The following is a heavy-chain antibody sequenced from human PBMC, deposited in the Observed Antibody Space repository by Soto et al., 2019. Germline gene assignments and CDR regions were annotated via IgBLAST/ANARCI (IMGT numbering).Heavy chain of an antibody. V-gene: IGHV1-69*06. D-gene: IGHD2-15*01. CDR2: TGSGTGPG. Sequence: VKVSCKASGGSLSTNPISWVRQAPGQGLEWMGGTGSGTGPGNNAQKFQGRLTVTADKSTSTVYMELTNLSSEDTAVYYCARRDSGGFFRFFDSWGQGTLVTVSS. J-gene: IGHJ4*02. CDR3: ARRDSGGFFRFFDS. CDR1: GGSLSTNP.